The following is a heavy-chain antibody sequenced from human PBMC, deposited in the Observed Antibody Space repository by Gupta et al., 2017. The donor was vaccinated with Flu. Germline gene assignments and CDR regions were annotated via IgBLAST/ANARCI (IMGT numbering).Heavy chain of an antibody. CDR1: GSSCRNYS. CDR2: TSYDGSSK. D-gene: IGHD3-10*01. Sequence: QEQVVAAGGGVVQPGGSIRLSCAAAGSSCRNYSMHWVRQAPGKGLEWVAVTSYDGSSKNYADSVKGRFTISRDNFKNTLYLQMNSLRTEDTAVYHCAKDWKWNYNNYGMNVWGQGTTVTVSS. V-gene: IGHV3-30*18. CDR3: AKDWKWNYNNYGMNV. J-gene: IGHJ6*02.